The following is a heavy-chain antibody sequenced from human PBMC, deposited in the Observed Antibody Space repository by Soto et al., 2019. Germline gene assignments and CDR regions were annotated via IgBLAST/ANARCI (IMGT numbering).Heavy chain of an antibody. D-gene: IGHD2-15*01. J-gene: IGHJ4*02. CDR3: ARDRQYCSGGSCSEYFDY. CDR1: GGSVSSGSYY. Sequence: QVQLQESGPGLVKPSETLSLTCTVSGGSVSSGSYYWSWIRQPPGKGLEWIGYIYYSGSTNYNPYLKSRVTISVDTSKNQFSLKLSSVTAADTAVYYCARDRQYCSGGSCSEYFDYWGQGTLVTVSS. CDR2: IYYSGST. V-gene: IGHV4-61*01.